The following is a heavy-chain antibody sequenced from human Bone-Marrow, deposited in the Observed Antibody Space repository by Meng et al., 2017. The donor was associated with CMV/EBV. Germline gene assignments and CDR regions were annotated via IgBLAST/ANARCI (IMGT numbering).Heavy chain of an antibody. V-gene: IGHV3-21*01. CDR2: ISSSSSYI. CDR1: GFTFSSYS. Sequence: GGSLRLSCAASGFTFSSYSMNWVRQAPGKGLEWVSSISSSSSYIYYADSVKGRFTISRDNAKNSLYLQMNSLRAEDTAVYYCARERTVRYYYYGMDVWGQGTTVTVS. CDR3: ARERTVRYYYYGMDV. J-gene: IGHJ6*02. D-gene: IGHD1-1*01.